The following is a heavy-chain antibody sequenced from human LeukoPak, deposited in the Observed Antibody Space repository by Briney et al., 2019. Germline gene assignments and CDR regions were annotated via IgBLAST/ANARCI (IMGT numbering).Heavy chain of an antibody. J-gene: IGHJ5*02. CDR1: GFTVSSNY. V-gene: IGHV3-23*01. CDR2: ISGSGGST. CDR3: AKEATVTPGNVNWFDT. Sequence: GGSLRLSCAASGFTVSSNYMSWVRQAPGKGLEWVSAISGSGGSTYFGDSVKGRFTISRDNSKNRLYLKMNSLRAEDTGVYYCAKEATVTPGNVNWFDTWGQGTLVTVSS. D-gene: IGHD4-17*01.